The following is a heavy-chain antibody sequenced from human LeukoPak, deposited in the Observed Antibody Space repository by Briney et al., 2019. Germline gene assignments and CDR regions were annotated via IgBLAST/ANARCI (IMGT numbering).Heavy chain of an antibody. CDR3: ARDRTYYDSSGYYLFDY. CDR2: ISAYNGNT. Sequence: ASVKVSCKVSGYTLTELSMHWVRQAPGKGLEWMGWISAYNGNTNYAQKLQGRVTMTTDTSTSTAYTELRSLRSDDTAVYYCARDRTYYDSSGYYLFDYWGQGTLVTVSS. D-gene: IGHD3-22*01. J-gene: IGHJ4*02. V-gene: IGHV1-18*01. CDR1: GYTLTELS.